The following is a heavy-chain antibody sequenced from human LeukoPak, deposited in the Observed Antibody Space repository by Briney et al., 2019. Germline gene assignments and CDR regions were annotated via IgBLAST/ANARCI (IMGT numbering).Heavy chain of an antibody. J-gene: IGHJ4*02. CDR3: ARDPDIVVVPAAKLLRFDDY. CDR2: IYHSGSI. CDR1: GGSISSYY. Sequence: SETLSLTCTVSGGSISSYYWSWIRQPPGKGLEWIGSIYHSGSIYYNPSLKSRVTISVDTSKNQFSLKLSSVTAADTAVYYCARDPDIVVVPAAKLLRFDDYWGQGTLVTVSS. V-gene: IGHV4-38-2*02. D-gene: IGHD2-2*01.